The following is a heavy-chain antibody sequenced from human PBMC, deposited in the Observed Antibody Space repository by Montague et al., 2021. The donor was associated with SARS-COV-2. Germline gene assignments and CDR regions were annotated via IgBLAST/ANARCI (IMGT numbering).Heavy chain of an antibody. CDR1: GGSASDTDYY. V-gene: IGHV4-39*01. CDR2: TVHSGNS. Sequence: SETLSLTCAVSGGSASDTDYYWGWVRRPPGKGLEWLGTTVHSGNSFSNPSLKSRVSISVHASMNEVSLRLASMTAADTAIYYCVRGPRTRGGVDKWGQGALVTVSS. CDR3: VRGPRTRGGVDK. J-gene: IGHJ4*02. D-gene: IGHD3-10*01.